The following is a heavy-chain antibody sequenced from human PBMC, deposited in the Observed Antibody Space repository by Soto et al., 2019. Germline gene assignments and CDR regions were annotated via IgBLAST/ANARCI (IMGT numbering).Heavy chain of an antibody. V-gene: IGHV4-31*03. CDR3: GGYGGNSGFHWFDP. D-gene: IGHD5-12*01. CDR1: GGSISSGGYY. J-gene: IGHJ5*02. CDR2: IYYSGST. Sequence: QVQLQESGPGLVKPSQTLSLTCTVSGGSISSGGYYWSWIRQHPGKGLEWIGYIYYSGSTYYNPSLKSRVTISVDTSKNQFSLKMSSVTAADTAVYYCGGYGGNSGFHWFDPWGQGTLVTVSS.